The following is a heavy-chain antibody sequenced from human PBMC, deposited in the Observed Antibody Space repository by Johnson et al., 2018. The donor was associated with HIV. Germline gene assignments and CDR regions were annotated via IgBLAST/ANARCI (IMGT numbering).Heavy chain of an antibody. CDR1: GFTFSDYY. V-gene: IGHV3-11*04. CDR3: TRDRHLERWLQERGGDDAFDI. CDR2: ISNSGRTI. Sequence: QVQLVESGGGLVKPGGSLRLSCVASGFTFSDYYMSWVRQAPGKGLEWVSYISNSGRTIYSADAVQGRFTISRDNAKNSLYVQMNSLRAGDTDVYYCTRDRHLERWLQERGGDDAFDIWGQGTMVTVSS. J-gene: IGHJ3*02. D-gene: IGHD5-24*01.